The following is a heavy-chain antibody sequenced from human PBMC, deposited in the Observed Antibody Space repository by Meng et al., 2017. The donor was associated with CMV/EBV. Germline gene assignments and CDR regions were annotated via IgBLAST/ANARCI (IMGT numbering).Heavy chain of an antibody. CDR1: GGTFSSYA. CDR3: ARDPERYNWNYAYYGMDV. D-gene: IGHD1-7*01. V-gene: IGHV1-69*10. Sequence: SVKVSCKASGGTFSSYAISWVRQAPGQGLEWMGGIIPILGIANYAQKFQGRVTITADKSTSTAYMELSSLRSEDTAVYYCARDPERYNWNYAYYGMDVWGQGTTGTVSS. CDR2: IIPILGIA. J-gene: IGHJ6*02.